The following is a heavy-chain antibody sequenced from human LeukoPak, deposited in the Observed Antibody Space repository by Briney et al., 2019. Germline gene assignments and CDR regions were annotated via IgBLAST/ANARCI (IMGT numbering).Heavy chain of an antibody. J-gene: IGHJ4*02. V-gene: IGHV4-34*01. Sequence: SETLSLTRAVYGGSFSGYYWSWIRQPPGKGLEWIGEINHSASTNYNPSLKSRVTISVDTSKNQFSLKLSSVTAADTAVYYCARLLFYADYWGQGTLVTVSS. CDR3: ARLLFYADY. D-gene: IGHD2/OR15-2a*01. CDR1: GGSFSGYY. CDR2: INHSAST.